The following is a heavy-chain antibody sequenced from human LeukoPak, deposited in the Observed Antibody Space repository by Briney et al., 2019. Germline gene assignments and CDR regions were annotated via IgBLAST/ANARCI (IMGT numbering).Heavy chain of an antibody. D-gene: IGHD3-22*01. V-gene: IGHV4-39*07. CDR1: GGSISSSSYY. CDR3: ARGNYDSTLTLPFDY. J-gene: IGHJ4*02. CDR2: IYYSGST. Sequence: SETLSLTCTVSGGSISSSSYYWGWIRQPPGKGLEWIGSIYYSGSTYYNPSLKSRVTISVDTSKNQFSLKLSSVTAADTAVYYCARGNYDSTLTLPFDYWGQGTLVTVSS.